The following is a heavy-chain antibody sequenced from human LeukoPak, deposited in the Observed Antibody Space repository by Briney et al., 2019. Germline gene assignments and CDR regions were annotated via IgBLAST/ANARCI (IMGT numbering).Heavy chain of an antibody. J-gene: IGHJ5*02. CDR1: GGSISSYY. D-gene: IGHD3-3*01. CDR3: ARARRDYTIFGVVSWFDP. Sequence: SETLSLTCTVSGGSISSYYWSWIRQPPGKGLEWMGYIYYSGSTNYNPSLKSRVTISVDTSKNQFSLKLSSVTAADTAVYYCARARRDYTIFGVVSWFDPWGQGTLVTVSS. V-gene: IGHV4-59*01. CDR2: IYYSGST.